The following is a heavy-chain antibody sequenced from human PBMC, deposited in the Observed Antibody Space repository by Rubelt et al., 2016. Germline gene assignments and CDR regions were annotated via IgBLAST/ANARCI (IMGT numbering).Heavy chain of an antibody. D-gene: IGHD4-17*01. CDR1: GFTFSSYA. Sequence: RSLRLSCAASGFTFSSYAMHWVRQAPGKGLEWVAVISYDGSNKYYADSVKGRFTISRDNSKNTLYLQMNSLRAEDAAVYYCAREQETTVTIEGVLGYWGQGTLVTVSS. V-gene: IGHV3-30*04. CDR2: ISYDGSNK. CDR3: AREQETTVTIEGVLGY. J-gene: IGHJ4*02.